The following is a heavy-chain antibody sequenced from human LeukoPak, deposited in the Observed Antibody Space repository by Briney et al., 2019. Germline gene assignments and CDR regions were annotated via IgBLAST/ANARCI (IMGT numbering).Heavy chain of an antibody. CDR2: IWYDGSNK. J-gene: IGHJ4*02. D-gene: IGHD6-19*01. CDR3: AKTDGYTSGWSGIDY. CDR1: GFTFSSYG. Sequence: GRSLRLSCAASGFTFSSYGMHWVRQAPGKGLEWVAVIWYDGSNKYYADSVKGRFTISRDNSKNTLYLQMNSLRVEDTAVYYCAKTDGYTSGWSGIDYWGQGTLVTVSS. V-gene: IGHV3-33*06.